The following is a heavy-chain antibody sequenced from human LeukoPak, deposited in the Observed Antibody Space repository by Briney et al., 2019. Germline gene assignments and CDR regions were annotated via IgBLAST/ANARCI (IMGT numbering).Heavy chain of an antibody. CDR1: GFTFSSYW. J-gene: IGHJ4*02. CDR2: IKQDGSEK. CDR3: ARGEGIAAAGPEDFDY. Sequence: GGSLRLSCAASGFTFSSYWMSWVRQAPGKGLEWVANIKQDGSEKYYVDSVKGRFTISRDNAKNSLYLQMNSLRAEDTAVYYCARGEGIAAAGPEDFDYWGQGTLVTVSS. V-gene: IGHV3-7*01. D-gene: IGHD6-13*01.